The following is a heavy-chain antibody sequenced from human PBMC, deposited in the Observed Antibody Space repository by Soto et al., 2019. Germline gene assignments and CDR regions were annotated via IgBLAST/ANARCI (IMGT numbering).Heavy chain of an antibody. CDR1: GGSISSSSYY. D-gene: IGHD4-17*01. J-gene: IGHJ4*02. CDR3: ARRYGDYFDF. Sequence: PSETLSLTCTVSGGSISSSSYYWGWIRQPPGKGLEWIGSIYYSGSTYYNPSLKSRVTISVATSKNQFSLKLSSVTAADTAVYYCARRYGDYFDFWGQGTLVTVS. CDR2: IYYSGST. V-gene: IGHV4-39*07.